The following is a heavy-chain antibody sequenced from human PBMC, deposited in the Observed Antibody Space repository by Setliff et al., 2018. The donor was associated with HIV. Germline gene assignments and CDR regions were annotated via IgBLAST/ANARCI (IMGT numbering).Heavy chain of an antibody. CDR2: ISYDGSNK. Sequence: GGSLRLSCAASGFTFSNSAMHWVRQAPGKGLGWVAGISYDGSNKYYTDSVKGRFTISRDNSKNTLYLQMNSLRDEDTAMYYCARDPNALDYWGQGTLVTVSS. CDR1: GFTFSNSA. J-gene: IGHJ4*02. V-gene: IGHV3-30*04. CDR3: ARDPNALDY.